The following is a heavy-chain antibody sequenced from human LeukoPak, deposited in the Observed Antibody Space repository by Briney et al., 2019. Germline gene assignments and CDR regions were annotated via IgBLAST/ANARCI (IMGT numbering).Heavy chain of an antibody. CDR3: ARHRGRNGGYVFDY. V-gene: IGHV4-39*01. D-gene: IGHD2-8*01. Sequence: SETLSLTCSVSGGSITITNYYWGWVRQPPGKGLEWIGSMYHSGTTYYNPSLKTRLTISVDTSKNQFSLNLSAVTAADTALYFCARHRGRNGGYVFDYWGQGTLVAVSS. CDR1: GGSITITNYY. CDR2: MYHSGTT. J-gene: IGHJ4*02.